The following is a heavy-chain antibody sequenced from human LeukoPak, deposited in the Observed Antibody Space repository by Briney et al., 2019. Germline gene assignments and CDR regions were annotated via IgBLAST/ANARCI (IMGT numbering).Heavy chain of an antibody. CDR1: GGSISSYY. CDR3: ARITPADAFDI. V-gene: IGHV4-59*01. Sequence: PSETLSLTCTVSGGSISSYYWNWIRQPPGKGLEWIGYIYYSGSTNYNPSLKSRVTISLDTSKNQFSLNLTSVTAADTAVYYCARITPADAFDIWGQGTMVTVSS. CDR2: IYYSGST. J-gene: IGHJ3*02.